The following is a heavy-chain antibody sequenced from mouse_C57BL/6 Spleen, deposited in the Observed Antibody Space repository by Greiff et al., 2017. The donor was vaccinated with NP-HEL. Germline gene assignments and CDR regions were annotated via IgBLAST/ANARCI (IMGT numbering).Heavy chain of an antibody. CDR3: ARDDGYGAPWFAY. CDR2: IYPGDGDT. V-gene: IGHV1-80*01. D-gene: IGHD2-3*01. Sequence: VQGVESGAELVKPGASVKISCKASGYAFSSYWMNWVKQRPGKGLEWIGQIYPGDGDTNYNGKFKGKATLTADKSSSTAYMQLSSLTSEDSAVYFCARDDGYGAPWFAYWGQGTLVTVSA. CDR1: GYAFSSYW. J-gene: IGHJ3*01.